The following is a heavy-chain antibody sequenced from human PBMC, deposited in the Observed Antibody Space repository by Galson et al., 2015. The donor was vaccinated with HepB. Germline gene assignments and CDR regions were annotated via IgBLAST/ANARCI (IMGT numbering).Heavy chain of an antibody. CDR1: GGTFSSYA. Sequence: SVKVSCKASGGTFSSYAISWVRQAPGQGLEWMGGIIPIFGIANYAQKFQGRVTITADESTSTAYMELSSLRSEDTAVYYCARGRDSSGYYRDFDYWGQGTLVTVSS. CDR3: ARGRDSSGYYRDFDY. V-gene: IGHV1-69*13. D-gene: IGHD3-22*01. J-gene: IGHJ4*02. CDR2: IIPIFGIA.